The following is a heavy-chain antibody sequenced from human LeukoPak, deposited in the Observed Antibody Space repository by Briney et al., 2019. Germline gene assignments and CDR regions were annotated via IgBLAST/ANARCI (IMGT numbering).Heavy chain of an antibody. J-gene: IGHJ4*02. CDR1: GFTFGSYA. V-gene: IGHV3-23*01. Sequence: GGSLRLSCAASGFTFGSYAMSWVRQAPGKGLDWVSGISGSDGSTYYADSVKGRFTISRDNSKNTLYLQMNSLRAEDTAVYYCAKERSGIPAAANYWGQGTLVTVSS. CDR2: ISGSDGST. D-gene: IGHD6-13*01. CDR3: AKERSGIPAAANY.